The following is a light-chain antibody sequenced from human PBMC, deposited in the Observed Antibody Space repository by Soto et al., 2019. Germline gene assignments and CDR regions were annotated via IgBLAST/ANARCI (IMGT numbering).Light chain of an antibody. Sequence: QSVLTQPPSVSAAPGQSVTISCSGTSSNIGNNYVSWYQHLPGTAPKILIYDNNKRPSGIPDRFSGFKSGTSATLGITGFQTGDEADYYCGTWDTSLSVFYVFGSGTKLTVL. J-gene: IGLJ1*01. CDR1: SSNIGNNY. CDR2: DNN. CDR3: GTWDTSLSVFYV. V-gene: IGLV1-51*01.